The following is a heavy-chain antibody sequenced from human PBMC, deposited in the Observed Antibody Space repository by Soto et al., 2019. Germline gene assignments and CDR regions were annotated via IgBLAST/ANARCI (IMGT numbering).Heavy chain of an antibody. J-gene: IGHJ5*02. CDR1: GGSVSSGSYY. D-gene: IGHD6-13*01. CDR3: GRIAAAAGWFDP. Sequence: PSETLSLTCTVSGGSVSSGSYYWSWIRQPPRKGLEWIGYIYYSGSTNYNPSLKSRVTISVDTSKNQFSLKLSSVTAADTAVYYCGRIAAAAGWFDPWGQGTLVTVSS. CDR2: IYYSGST. V-gene: IGHV4-61*01.